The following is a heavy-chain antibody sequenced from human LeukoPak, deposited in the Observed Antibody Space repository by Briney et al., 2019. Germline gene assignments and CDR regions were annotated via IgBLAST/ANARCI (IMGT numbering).Heavy chain of an antibody. CDR2: IYTSGST. Sequence: SETLSLTCTVSGGSISSYYWSWIRQPAGKGLEWIGRIYTSGSTNYNPPLKSRVTMSVDTSKNQFSLKLSSVTAADTAVYYCARDRVLRYFDWLSGNDAFDIWGQGTMVTVSS. CDR1: GGSISSYY. J-gene: IGHJ3*02. CDR3: ARDRVLRYFDWLSGNDAFDI. V-gene: IGHV4-4*07. D-gene: IGHD3-9*01.